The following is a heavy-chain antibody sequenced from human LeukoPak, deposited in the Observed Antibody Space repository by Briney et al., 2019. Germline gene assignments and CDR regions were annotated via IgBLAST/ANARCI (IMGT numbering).Heavy chain of an antibody. CDR2: IYYRGST. CDR3: ARKEGGQLVNTRRWFDP. D-gene: IGHD6-13*01. V-gene: IGHV4-39*07. Sequence: SETLSLTCTVSGGSISSSSYFWGWIRQPPGKGLEWIGSIYYRGSTYYNPSHKSRVTISVDTSENQFSLKLSSVTAADTAVYYCARKEGGQLVNTRRWFDPWGQGTLVTVSS. J-gene: IGHJ5*02. CDR1: GGSISSSSYF.